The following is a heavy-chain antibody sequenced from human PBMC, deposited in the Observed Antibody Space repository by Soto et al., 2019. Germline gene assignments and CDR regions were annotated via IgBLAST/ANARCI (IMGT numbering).Heavy chain of an antibody. D-gene: IGHD6-13*01. Sequence: EVQLVQSGAEVKKPGESLKISYKGSGYSFTSYWIGWARQMPGKGLEWMGIIYPGDSDTRYSPSFQGQVTISADKSISTAYLQWSSLKASDIAMYYCARTAAAGKYYYGMDVWGQGTTVTVSS. J-gene: IGHJ6*02. V-gene: IGHV5-51*01. CDR2: IYPGDSDT. CDR1: GYSFTSYW. CDR3: ARTAAAGKYYYGMDV.